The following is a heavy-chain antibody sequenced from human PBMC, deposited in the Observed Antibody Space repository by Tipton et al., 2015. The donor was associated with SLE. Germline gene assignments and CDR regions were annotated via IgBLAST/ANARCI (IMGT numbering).Heavy chain of an antibody. J-gene: IGHJ5*02. Sequence: TLSLTCSVSGYSISSGFYWGLIRQPPGKGLEWIATIYHSGSAYYNPSLKSRVAISVDTSKNQFSLNLRTMTAADTAVYYCARYYDSRGRNWFDPWGQGTLVTVSS. CDR1: GYSISSGFY. CDR2: IYHSGSA. CDR3: ARYYDSRGRNWFDP. V-gene: IGHV4-38-2*02. D-gene: IGHD3-22*01.